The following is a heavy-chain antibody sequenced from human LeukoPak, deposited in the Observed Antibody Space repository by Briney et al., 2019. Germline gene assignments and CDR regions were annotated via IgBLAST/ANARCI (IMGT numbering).Heavy chain of an antibody. Sequence: GGSLRLSCAASGFTFSSYSMNWVRQAPGKGLEWLSSISSSSSYIYYADSVKGRFTISRDNAKNSLCLQMNSLRAEDTAVYYCARVGYSAAAGTGFDYWGQGTLVTVSS. CDR2: ISSSSSYI. CDR1: GFTFSSYS. CDR3: ARVGYSAAAGTGFDY. J-gene: IGHJ4*02. D-gene: IGHD6-13*01. V-gene: IGHV3-21*01.